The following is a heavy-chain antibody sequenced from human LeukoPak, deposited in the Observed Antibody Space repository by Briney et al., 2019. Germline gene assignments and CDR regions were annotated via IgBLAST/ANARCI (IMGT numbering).Heavy chain of an antibody. CDR1: GFTFSSYA. CDR2: ISYDGSNK. V-gene: IGHV3-30-3*01. Sequence: PGGSLRPSCAASGFTFSSYAMHWVRQAPGKGLEWVAVISYDGSNKYYADSVKGRFTISRDNSKNTLYLQMNSLRAEDTAVYYCARSHYCSGGSCYPGWFDPWGQGTLVTVSS. D-gene: IGHD2-15*01. CDR3: ARSHYCSGGSCYPGWFDP. J-gene: IGHJ5*02.